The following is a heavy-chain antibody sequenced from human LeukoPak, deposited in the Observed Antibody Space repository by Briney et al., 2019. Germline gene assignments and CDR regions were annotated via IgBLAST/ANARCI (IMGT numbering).Heavy chain of an antibody. CDR3: GTLGYSYGYLGTYYYYYMDV. D-gene: IGHD5-18*01. J-gene: IGHJ6*03. Sequence: GASVKVSCKASGGTFSSYAIGWVRQAPGQGLEWMGGIIPIFGTANYAQKFQGRVTITADKSTSTAYMELSSLRSEDTAVYYCGTLGYSYGYLGTYYYYYMDVWGKGTTVTVSS. CDR2: IIPIFGTA. V-gene: IGHV1-69*06. CDR1: GGTFSSYA.